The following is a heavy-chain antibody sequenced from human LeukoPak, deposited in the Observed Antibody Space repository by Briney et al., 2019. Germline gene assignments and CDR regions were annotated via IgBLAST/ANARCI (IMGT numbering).Heavy chain of an antibody. CDR3: ARDGKGITMVRGAYYYYYMDV. CDR1: GGSVSDYY. CDR2: IYHTGGT. V-gene: IGHV4-59*02. D-gene: IGHD3-10*01. J-gene: IGHJ6*03. Sequence: SETLSLTCTISGGSVSDYYWSWTRQSPAKGLGWVFYIYHTGGTSYSPSLKSLVTISSDTSQNQFSLKLSSVTAADTAVYYCARDGKGITMVRGAYYYYYMDVWGKGPTVTVSS.